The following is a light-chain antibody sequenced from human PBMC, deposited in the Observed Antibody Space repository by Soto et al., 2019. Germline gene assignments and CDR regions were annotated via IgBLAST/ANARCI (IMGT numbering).Light chain of an antibody. CDR1: SSDVGGYNS. J-gene: IGLJ1*01. CDR3: NSYRHSTTLV. Sequence: QSVLTQPASVSGSPGQSITISCTGTSSDVGGYNSVSWFQQHPSKAPKLIIYEVSHRPSGVSIRFSGSKSGNTASLTISGLQAEDEADYYCNSYRHSTTLVFGTGTKVT. V-gene: IGLV2-14*01. CDR2: EVS.